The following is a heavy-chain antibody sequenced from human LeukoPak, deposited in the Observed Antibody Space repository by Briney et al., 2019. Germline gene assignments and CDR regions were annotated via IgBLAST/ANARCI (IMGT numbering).Heavy chain of an antibody. V-gene: IGHV3-30*04. CDR1: GFTFSSYA. Sequence: GGSLRLSCAASGFTFSSYAMHWVRQAPGKGLEWVAVISYDGSNKYYADSVKGRFTISRDNSKNTLYLLMNSLRAEDTAVYYCARGGTHNDYGDPFDYWGQGTLVTVSS. D-gene: IGHD4-17*01. CDR3: ARGGTHNDYGDPFDY. CDR2: ISYDGSNK. J-gene: IGHJ4*02.